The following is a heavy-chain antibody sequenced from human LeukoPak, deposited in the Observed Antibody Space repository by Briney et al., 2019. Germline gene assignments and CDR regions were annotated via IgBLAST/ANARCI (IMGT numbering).Heavy chain of an antibody. CDR3: ARSYYGSGSYHSAPFFDF. V-gene: IGHV3-74*03. CDR1: GFDFNSYW. J-gene: IGHJ4*01. D-gene: IGHD3-10*01. Sequence: PGGSLRLSCGATGFDFNSYWMHWVRQAPGKGLVWVSGIGSDGTTTTYADPVKGRFTISRDNAKNTVYLEMNSRRADDTAMYYCARSYYGSGSYHSAPFFDFWGLGTQVIVSS. CDR2: IGSDGTTT.